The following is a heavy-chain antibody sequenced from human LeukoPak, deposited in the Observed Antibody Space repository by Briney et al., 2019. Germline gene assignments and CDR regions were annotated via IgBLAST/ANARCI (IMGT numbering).Heavy chain of an antibody. CDR2: ISGGGGST. D-gene: IGHD4-17*01. CDR1: GFTFSSYA. CDR3: AKAPLLTTVTHFDY. V-gene: IGHV3-23*01. Sequence: GGSLRLSCAASGFTFSSYAMNWVRQAPGKGLEWVSGISGGGGSTYYADSVKGRFTISRDNSKNTLYLQMNSPRAEDTAVYYCAKAPLLTTVTHFDYWGQGTLVTVSS. J-gene: IGHJ4*02.